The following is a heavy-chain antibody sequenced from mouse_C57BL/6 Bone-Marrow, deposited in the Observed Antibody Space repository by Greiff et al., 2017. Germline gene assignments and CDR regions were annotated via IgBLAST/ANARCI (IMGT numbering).Heavy chain of an antibody. CDR2: INPYNGGT. J-gene: IGHJ3*01. D-gene: IGHD2-13*01. CDR1: GYTFTDYY. CDR3: ARSEVTLFAY. V-gene: IGHV1-19*01. Sequence: VQLKQSGPVLVKPGASVKMSFKASGYTFTDYYMNWVKQSHGKSLEWIGVINPYNGGTSYNQKFKGKATLTVDKSSSTAYMELNSLTSEDSAVYYCARSEVTLFAYWGQGTLVTVSA.